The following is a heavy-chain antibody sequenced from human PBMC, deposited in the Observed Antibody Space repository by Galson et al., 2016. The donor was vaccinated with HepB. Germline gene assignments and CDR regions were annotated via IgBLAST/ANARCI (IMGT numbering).Heavy chain of an antibody. J-gene: IGHJ5*02. V-gene: IGHV1-69*13. D-gene: IGHD1-26*01. CDR2: IIPLFGTA. CDR3: ARDYVAARGCVDP. Sequence: SVKVSCKASGGTFNSFVITWVRQAPGQGLEWMGGIIPLFGTASYAQKFQGRLTITADESTSTAYMELASLRSEDTAIYYCARDYVAARGCVDPWAQGTLVTVSS. CDR1: GGTFNSFV.